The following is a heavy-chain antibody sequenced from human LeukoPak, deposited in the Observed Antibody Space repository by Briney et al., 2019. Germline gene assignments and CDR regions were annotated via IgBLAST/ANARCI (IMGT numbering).Heavy chain of an antibody. Sequence: AASVKVSCKASGYTFTSYGISWVRQAPGQGLEWMGWISAYNGNTNYAQKLQGRVTMTTDTSTSAAYMELRSLRSDDTAVYYCARMDTAVPEASVDSGYYYGMDVWGQGTTVTVSS. CDR1: GYTFTSYG. V-gene: IGHV1-18*01. D-gene: IGHD5-18*01. CDR3: ARMDTAVPEASVDSGYYYGMDV. J-gene: IGHJ6*02. CDR2: ISAYNGNT.